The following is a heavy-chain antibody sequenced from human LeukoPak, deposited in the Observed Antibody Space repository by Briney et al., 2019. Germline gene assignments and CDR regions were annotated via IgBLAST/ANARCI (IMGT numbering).Heavy chain of an antibody. J-gene: IGHJ3*02. V-gene: IGHV1-69*01. CDR2: IIPIFGTA. D-gene: IGHD2-2*01. CDR3: ARSGVVPAAIIAVGAFDI. Sequence: SVKVSCKASGGTFSSYAISWVRQAPGQGLEWMGGIIPIFGTANYAQKFQGRVTITADESTSTAYMELSSLRSEDTAVYYCARSGVVPAAIIAVGAFDIWGQGTMVTVSS. CDR1: GGTFSSYA.